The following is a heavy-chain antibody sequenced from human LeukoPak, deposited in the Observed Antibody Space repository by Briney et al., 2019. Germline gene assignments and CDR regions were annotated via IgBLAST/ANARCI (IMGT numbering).Heavy chain of an antibody. CDR1: GFTFSTYW. CDR3: GRAMDV. V-gene: IGHV3-7*04. J-gene: IGHJ6*02. Sequence: GGSLRLSCTASGFTFSTYWMHWVRQAPGKGLEWVATIKQDGSEKYYVDSVKGRFTISRDNVKNSLYLQMNSLRAEDTAVYFCGRAMDVWGQGTTVTVSS. CDR2: IKQDGSEK.